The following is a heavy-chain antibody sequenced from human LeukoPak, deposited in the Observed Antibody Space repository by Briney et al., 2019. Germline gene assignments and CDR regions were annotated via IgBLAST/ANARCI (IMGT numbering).Heavy chain of an antibody. V-gene: IGHV4-59*01. J-gene: IGHJ4*02. D-gene: IGHD5-18*01. CDR1: GGSISSYY. CDR2: IYYSGST. Sequence: SETLSLTCTVSGGSISSYYWSWIRQPPGKGLEWIGYIYYSGSTNYNPSLKGRVTISVDTSKNQFSLKLSSVTAADTAVYYCARGLLDSYGYGYYFDYWGQGTLVTVSS. CDR3: ARGLLDSYGYGYYFDY.